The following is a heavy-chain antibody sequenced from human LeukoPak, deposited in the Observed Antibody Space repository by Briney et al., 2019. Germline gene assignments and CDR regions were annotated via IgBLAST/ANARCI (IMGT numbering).Heavy chain of an antibody. CDR3: ATDLFNYYYDSTQPSGY. Sequence: ASVKVSCKVSGYTLTELSMHWVRQAPGKGLEWMGGFDPEYGKTIYAQKFQGRVTMTEDTSTDTASMELSSLKSEDTAVYYCATDLFNYYYDSTQPSGYWGQGTLVTVSS. CDR1: GYTLTELS. V-gene: IGHV1-24*01. D-gene: IGHD3-22*01. CDR2: FDPEYGKT. J-gene: IGHJ4*02.